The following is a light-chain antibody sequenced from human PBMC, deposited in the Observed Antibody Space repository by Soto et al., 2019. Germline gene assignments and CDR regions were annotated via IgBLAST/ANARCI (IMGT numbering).Light chain of an antibody. J-gene: IGKJ2*01. CDR1: QSVSSK. CDR3: QQYNNRYT. CDR2: GAS. Sequence: EIVMTQSPATLSVSPGERATLSCRASQSVSSKLSWYQQKPGQAPRLLIHGASTRASGITARFSGSGSGTEFNLTINNLQSEDFAVYYCQQYNNRYTFGQGTKLEIK. V-gene: IGKV3-15*01.